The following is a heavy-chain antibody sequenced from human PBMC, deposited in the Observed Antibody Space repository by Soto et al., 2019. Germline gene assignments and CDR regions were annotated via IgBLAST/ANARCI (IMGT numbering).Heavy chain of an antibody. D-gene: IGHD4-17*01. J-gene: IGHJ4*02. V-gene: IGHV4-34*01. CDR1: GGSFSGYY. CDR3: ARVNGDPSLSDY. CDR2: INHSGST. Sequence: SETLSLTCAVYGGSFSGYYWSWIRQPPGKGLEWIGEINHSGSTNYNPSLKSRVTISVDTSKNQFSLKLSSVTAADTAVYYCARVNGDPSLSDYWGQGTLVTVSS.